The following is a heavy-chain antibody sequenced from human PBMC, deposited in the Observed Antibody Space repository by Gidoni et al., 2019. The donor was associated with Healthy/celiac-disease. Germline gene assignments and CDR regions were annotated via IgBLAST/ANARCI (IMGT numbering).Heavy chain of an antibody. CDR3: ARGVTMVQADY. D-gene: IGHD3-10*01. CDR1: GGTFSSYA. V-gene: IGHV1-69*01. CDR2: TLPIFGTA. J-gene: IGHJ4*02. Sequence: QVQLVHSGAEVKKPGSSVKVSCKASGGTFSSYAISWLRQASGPGLGWLGGTLPIFGTANYAQKVEGRVTITADESTRTAYMELSSLRSEDTAVYYCARGVTMVQADYWGQGTLVTVSS.